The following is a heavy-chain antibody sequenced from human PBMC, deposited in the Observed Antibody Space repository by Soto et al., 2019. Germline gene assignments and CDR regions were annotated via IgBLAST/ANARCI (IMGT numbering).Heavy chain of an antibody. D-gene: IGHD2-15*01. CDR3: ARRYCSGGSCYDDY. CDR1: VYTFTSYA. V-gene: IGHV1-3*01. J-gene: IGHJ4*02. Sequence: ASVKVSCKASVYTFTSYAMPWVRQAPGQRLEWMGWINAGNGNTKYSQKFQGRVTINRDTSASTAYMELSSLRSEDTAVYYCARRYCSGGSCYDDYWGQGTLVTVSS. CDR2: INAGNGNT.